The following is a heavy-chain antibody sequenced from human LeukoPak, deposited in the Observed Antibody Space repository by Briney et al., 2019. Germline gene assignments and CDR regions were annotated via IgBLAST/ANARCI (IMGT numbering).Heavy chain of an antibody. J-gene: IGHJ3*02. V-gene: IGHV4-38-2*02. D-gene: IGHD3-22*01. CDR2: IYHSGSA. Sequence: SETLSLTCTVSGYSISSGYYWGWIRQPPGKGLEWIGGIYHSGSAYYNPSLKSRVTISVDTSKNQFSLKLSSVTAADTAVYYCARDMDSSGFYFDDGLDIWGQGTMVTVSS. CDR1: GYSISSGYY. CDR3: ARDMDSSGFYFDDGLDI.